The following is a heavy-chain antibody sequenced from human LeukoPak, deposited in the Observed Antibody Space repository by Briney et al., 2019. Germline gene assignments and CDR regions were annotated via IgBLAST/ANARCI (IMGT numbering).Heavy chain of an antibody. V-gene: IGHV1-2*02. D-gene: IGHD2-2*01. CDR2: INPDRDDT. J-gene: IGHJ5*02. CDR1: GYGFTDYY. Sequence: ASVKVSCKASGYGFTDYYIHWLRQAPGQGLEWLGWINPDRDDTNVPHKFQGRITMTSDTSISTAYMALGSLTSDDTAIYFCARGYCSSNICYLGPWFDTWGQGSLVTVTS. CDR3: ARGYCSSNICYLGPWFDT.